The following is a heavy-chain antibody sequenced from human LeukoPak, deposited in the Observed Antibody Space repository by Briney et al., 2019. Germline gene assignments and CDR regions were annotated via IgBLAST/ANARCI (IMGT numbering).Heavy chain of an antibody. J-gene: IGHJ4*02. Sequence: GGSLRLSCAASGFTFSSYAMHWVRQAPGKGLEWVAAISYDGSNKYYADSVKGRFTISRDNSKNTLYLQMNSLRAEDTAVYYCARWVLGYCSGGSCYWDQSPFDYWGQGTLVTVSS. CDR3: ARWVLGYCSGGSCYWDQSPFDY. CDR2: ISYDGSNK. V-gene: IGHV3-30-3*01. D-gene: IGHD2-15*01. CDR1: GFTFSSYA.